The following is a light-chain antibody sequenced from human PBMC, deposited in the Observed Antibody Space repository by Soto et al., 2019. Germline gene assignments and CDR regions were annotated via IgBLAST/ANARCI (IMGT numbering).Light chain of an antibody. CDR1: QPIDTS. CDR3: QQSYSSPFT. CDR2: AAS. J-gene: IGKJ3*01. V-gene: IGKV1-39*01. Sequence: DMQMTQAPSSPSASVGDRVTITCRASQPIDTSLNWYQQKPGNAPRLLIYAASSLQSGVPLRFSGSGSGTDFTLTISSLQPEDFVTYYCQQSYSSPFTFGPGTTVDIK.